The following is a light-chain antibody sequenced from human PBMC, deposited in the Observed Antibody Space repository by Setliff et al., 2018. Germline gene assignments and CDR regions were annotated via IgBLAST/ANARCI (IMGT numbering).Light chain of an antibody. CDR1: TSDVGGYDY. CDR3: SAYAGSNNWGV. CDR2: EVT. V-gene: IGLV2-8*01. J-gene: IGLJ1*01. Sequence: QSVLTQPPSASGSPGQSVTISCTGTTSDVGGYDYVSWYQQHPDKAPKLILYEVTKRPSGVPDRFSGSKSGNTASLTVSGLQADDEADHYCSAYAGSNNWGVFGTGTKVTV.